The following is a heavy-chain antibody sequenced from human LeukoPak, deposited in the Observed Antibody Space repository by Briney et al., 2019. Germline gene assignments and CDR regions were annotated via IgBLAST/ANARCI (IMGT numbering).Heavy chain of an antibody. CDR1: GGSFSGYY. Sequence: SETLSLTCAVYGGSFSGYYWSWIPQPPGKGLEWIGEINHSGSTNYNPSLKSRVTISVDTSKNQFSLKLSSVTAADTAVYYCARERGLWPIDYWGQGTLVTVSS. J-gene: IGHJ4*02. D-gene: IGHD3-10*01. V-gene: IGHV4-34*01. CDR2: INHSGST. CDR3: ARERGLWPIDY.